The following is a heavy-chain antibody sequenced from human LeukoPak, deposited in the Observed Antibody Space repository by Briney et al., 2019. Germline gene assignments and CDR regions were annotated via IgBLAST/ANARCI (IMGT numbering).Heavy chain of an antibody. Sequence: GGSLRLSCAASGFTFSIYWMLWVRQAPGKGLVWVSHINKDGNTITYVDSVKGRFTISRDNAKNTLYLQMNSLRAEDTAVYYCVRGLGAYQFDYWGQGTLVTVSS. CDR3: VRGLGAYQFDY. D-gene: IGHD2-2*01. J-gene: IGHJ4*02. CDR1: GFTFSIYW. CDR2: INKDGNTI. V-gene: IGHV3-74*01.